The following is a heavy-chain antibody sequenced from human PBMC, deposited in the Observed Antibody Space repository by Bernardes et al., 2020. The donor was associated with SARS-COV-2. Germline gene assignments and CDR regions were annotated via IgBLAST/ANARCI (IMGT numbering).Heavy chain of an antibody. CDR1: GFSFSSYC. J-gene: IGHJ6*02. D-gene: IGHD3-22*01. CDR3: ARDLYYYDSSGYYPRTGYYYYYYGMDV. V-gene: IGHV3-30*02. Sequence: GSLRLSCAASGFSFSSYCMQWVRQAPGKGLEWVAFIRNDGSNKYYADSVKGRFTISRDNSKNTLYLQMNSLRAEDTAVYYCARDLYYYDSSGYYPRTGYYYYYYGMDVWGQGTTVTVSS. CDR2: IRNDGSNK.